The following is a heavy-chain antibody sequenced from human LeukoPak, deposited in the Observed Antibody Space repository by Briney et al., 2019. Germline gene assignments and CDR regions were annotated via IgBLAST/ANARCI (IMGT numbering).Heavy chain of an antibody. CDR1: GFSFDDYA. CDR3: AKLSYGDYGYFDL. V-gene: IGHV3-9*01. CDR2: ISWNSGSI. Sequence: GGSLRLSCAASGFSFDDYAMHWVRQAPGKGLEWVSGISWNSGSIGYADSVKGRFTISRDNAKNSLYLQMNSLRAEDTALYYCAKLSYGDYGYFDLWGRGTLVTVSS. D-gene: IGHD4-17*01. J-gene: IGHJ2*01.